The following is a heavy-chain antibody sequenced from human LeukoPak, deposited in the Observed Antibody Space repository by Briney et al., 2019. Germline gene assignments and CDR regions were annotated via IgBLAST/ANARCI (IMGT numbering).Heavy chain of an antibody. CDR1: GGSFSGYY. J-gene: IGHJ4*02. CDR2: INHSGST. D-gene: IGHD6-13*01. Sequence: SETLSLTCAVYGGSFSGYYWSWIRQPPGKGLEWIGEINHSGSTDYNPSLRSRVTISVDTSKNQFSLKLSSVTAADTAVYFCAREFSDNRGIAAAGDYWGQGTLVTVSS. CDR3: AREFSDNRGIAAAGDY. V-gene: IGHV4-34*01.